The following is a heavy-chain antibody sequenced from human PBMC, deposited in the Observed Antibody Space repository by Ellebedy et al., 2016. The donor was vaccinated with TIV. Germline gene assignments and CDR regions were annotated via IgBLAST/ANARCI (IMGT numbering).Heavy chain of an antibody. CDR2: IRYDGTTK. D-gene: IGHD4-17*01. J-gene: IGHJ6*02. CDR3: AKDGGRWDYGNYYGMDV. Sequence: GESLKISCAASGFTFSSFGMHWVRQAPGKGLQWVTFIRYDGTTKYYADSVKGRFTISRDNSKNTLYVQMNNLRAEETAIYYCAKDGGRWDYGNYYGMDVWGQGTTVTVSS. V-gene: IGHV3-30*02. CDR1: GFTFSSFG.